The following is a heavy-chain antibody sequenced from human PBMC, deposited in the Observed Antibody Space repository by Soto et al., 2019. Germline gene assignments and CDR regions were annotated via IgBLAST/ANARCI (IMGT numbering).Heavy chain of an antibody. CDR3: ARGGYIAVAVPYYYYMDV. V-gene: IGHV4-34*01. CDR1: GGSFSGYY. J-gene: IGHJ6*03. Sequence: TSETLSLTCAVYGGSFSGYYWSWIRQPPGKGLEWIGEINHSGSTNYNPSLNSRVTISVDTSKNQFSLKLSSVTAADTAVYYCARGGYIAVAVPYYYYMDVWGKGTTVTVSS. CDR2: INHSGST. D-gene: IGHD6-19*01.